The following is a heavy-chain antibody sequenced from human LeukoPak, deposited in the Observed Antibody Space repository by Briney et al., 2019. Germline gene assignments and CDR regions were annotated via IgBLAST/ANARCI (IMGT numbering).Heavy chain of an antibody. D-gene: IGHD3-22*01. CDR3: AKDLFSSGYSPRLDH. V-gene: IGHV3-23*01. CDR2: ISGSGGST. Sequence: GGSLRLSCAASGFTFSSYAMSWVRQAPGKGLEWVSAISGSGGSTYYADSVKGRFTISRGNSKNTLYLQMNSLRAEDTAVYYCAKDLFSSGYSPRLDHWGQGTLVTVSS. CDR1: GFTFSSYA. J-gene: IGHJ4*02.